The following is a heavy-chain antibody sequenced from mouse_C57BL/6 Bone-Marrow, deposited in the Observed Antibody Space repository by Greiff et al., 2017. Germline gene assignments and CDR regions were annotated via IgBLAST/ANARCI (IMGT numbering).Heavy chain of an antibody. CDR1: GFSLTSYG. D-gene: IGHD2-4*01. V-gene: IGHV2-2*01. CDR3: ASYDYVAWFAY. CDR2: IWRGGST. Sequence: QVQLQQSGPGLVQPSQSLSITCTVSGFSLTSYGVHWVRQSPGKGLEWLGVIWRGGSTDYNAAFISRLSISKDNSKSQVFFKMNSLQADDTAIYYCASYDYVAWFAYWGQGTLVTVSA. J-gene: IGHJ3*01.